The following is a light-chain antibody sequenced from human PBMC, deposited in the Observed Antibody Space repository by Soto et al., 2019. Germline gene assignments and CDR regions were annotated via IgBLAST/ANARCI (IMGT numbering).Light chain of an antibody. CDR3: CSYAGSSTEV. V-gene: IGLV2-11*01. CDR1: SSDVGGYDF. CDR2: DVN. Sequence: QSALTQPRSVSGSPGQSVTISCTGTSSDVGGYDFVSWYQQHPGKAPKLMIYDVNKWPSGVPDRFSGSKSGHTASLTISGLQAEDEADYYCCSYAGSSTEVFGGGTKLTVL. J-gene: IGLJ3*02.